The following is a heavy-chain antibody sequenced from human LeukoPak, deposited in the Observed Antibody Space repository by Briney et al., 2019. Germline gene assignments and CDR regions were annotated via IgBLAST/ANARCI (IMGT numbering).Heavy chain of an antibody. D-gene: IGHD1-26*01. CDR2: IYYSGST. V-gene: IGHV4-59*08. CDR1: DGSISYYY. Sequence: SETLSLTCTVSDGSISYYYWSWIRQPPGKGLEWIGYIYYSGSTNYNPSLKSRVTISVDTSKNQFSLKLSSVTAADTAVYYCARRDGRELPDDYWGQGTLVTVSS. J-gene: IGHJ4*02. CDR3: ARRDGRELPDDY.